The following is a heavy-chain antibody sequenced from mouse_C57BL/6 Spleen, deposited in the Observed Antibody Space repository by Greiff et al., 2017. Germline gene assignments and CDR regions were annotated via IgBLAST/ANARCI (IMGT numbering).Heavy chain of an antibody. Sequence: VQLQQPGAELVKPGASVKLSCKASGYTFTSYWMQWVKQRPGQGLEWIGEIDPSDSYTNYNQKFKGKSTLTVDKSSSTAYMQLSSLTSEDSAVYYCARPSTVVATDYAMDYWGQGTSVTVSS. V-gene: IGHV1-50*01. CDR3: ARPSTVVATDYAMDY. CDR1: GYTFTSYW. D-gene: IGHD1-1*01. J-gene: IGHJ4*01. CDR2: IDPSDSYT.